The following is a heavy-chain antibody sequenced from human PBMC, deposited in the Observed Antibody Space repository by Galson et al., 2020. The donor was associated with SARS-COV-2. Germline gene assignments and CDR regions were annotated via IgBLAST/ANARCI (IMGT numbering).Heavy chain of an antibody. V-gene: IGHV4-34*01. CDR1: GGSFSGYY. Sequence: SATLSLTCAVYGGSFSGYYWSWIRQPPGKGLEWIGEINHSGSTNYNPSLKSRVTISVDTSKNQFSLKLSSVTAADTAVYYCARERGYDPYFDYWGQGTLVTVSS. CDR2: INHSGST. J-gene: IGHJ4*02. CDR3: ARERGYDPYFDY. D-gene: IGHD5-12*01.